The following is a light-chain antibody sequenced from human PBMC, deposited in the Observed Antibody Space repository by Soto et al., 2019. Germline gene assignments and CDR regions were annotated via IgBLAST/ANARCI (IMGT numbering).Light chain of an antibody. Sequence: EIVLTQSPGTLSLSPGERAILSCRASQSVSSSYLAWYQQKPGQAPRLVMYGASIRATGIPDRFSGSGSGTDFTLTISRLEPEDFAVYYCQQYGSSWTFGPGTKVDI. CDR1: QSVSSSY. CDR3: QQYGSSWT. V-gene: IGKV3-20*01. J-gene: IGKJ1*01. CDR2: GAS.